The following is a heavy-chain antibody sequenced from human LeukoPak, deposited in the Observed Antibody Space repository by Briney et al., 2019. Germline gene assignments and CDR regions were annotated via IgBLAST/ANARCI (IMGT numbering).Heavy chain of an antibody. J-gene: IGHJ4*02. CDR3: ARDLPFDL. CDR2: IKQNGGEI. V-gene: IGHV3-7*03. CDR1: GFIFNKYW. Sequence: PGGSLRLSRAAPGFIFNKYWMTWVRQAPGEAPVWVANIKQNGGEIHYLDSVKGRFTISRDDAKNSLYLQMNSLRVEDTARYFCARDLPFDLWGQGTLVTVSS.